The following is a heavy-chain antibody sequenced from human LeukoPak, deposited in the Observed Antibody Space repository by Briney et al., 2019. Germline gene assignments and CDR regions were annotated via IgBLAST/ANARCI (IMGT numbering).Heavy chain of an antibody. D-gene: IGHD2-15*01. J-gene: IGHJ4*02. CDR2: IKQDGSEK. CDR1: GFSFSSYW. V-gene: IGHV3-7*04. CDR3: AGGCRGGSCYG. Sequence: GGSLRLSCAASGFSFSSYWMSWVRQAPGKGLEWVANIKQDGSEKYYVDPVKGRFTISRDNAKNSLYLQMNSLRAEDTAVYYCAGGCRGGSCYGWGQGTLVTVSS.